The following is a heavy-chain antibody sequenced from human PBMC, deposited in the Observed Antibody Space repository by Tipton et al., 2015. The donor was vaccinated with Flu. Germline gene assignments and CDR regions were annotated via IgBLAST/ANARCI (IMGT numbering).Heavy chain of an antibody. J-gene: IGHJ6*02. D-gene: IGHD3-10*01. CDR2: IRNKDNKYIT. Sequence: SLRLSCAASGFTFSDHYMDWVRRAPGKGLEWVGRIRNKDNKYITEYAAPVKGRFAISRDDSKSSLYLQMNSLKTEDTAVYYCARAAYGHGMDVWGQGTTVTVSS. CDR3: ARAAYGHGMDV. V-gene: IGHV3-72*01. CDR1: GFTFSDHY.